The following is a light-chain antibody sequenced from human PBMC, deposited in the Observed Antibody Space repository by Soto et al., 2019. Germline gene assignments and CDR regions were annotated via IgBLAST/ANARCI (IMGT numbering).Light chain of an antibody. J-gene: IGLJ2*01. Sequence: QSVLTQPPSASGTPGQRVSISCSGTNSNIGSNSVSWYQQFPGTAPKLLIYRNDQRASGVTDRFSGSKSGTSASLAISGLRSEDEADYHCATRDDSLSGPVFGGGTKVT. V-gene: IGLV1-47*01. CDR2: RND. CDR3: ATRDDSLSGPV. CDR1: NSNIGSNS.